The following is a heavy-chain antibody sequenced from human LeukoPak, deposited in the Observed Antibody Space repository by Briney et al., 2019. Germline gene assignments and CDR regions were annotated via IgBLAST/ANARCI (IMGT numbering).Heavy chain of an antibody. Sequence: SETLSLTCTVSGGSISSYYWSWIRQPPGKGLEWIGYMYYSGSTSYNPSLKSRVTISVDTSKNQFSLKLSSVTVADTAVYYCARGWDCFDYWGRGTLVTVSS. CDR3: ARGWDCFDY. D-gene: IGHD1-26*01. V-gene: IGHV4-59*01. CDR1: GGSISSYY. J-gene: IGHJ4*02. CDR2: MYYSGST.